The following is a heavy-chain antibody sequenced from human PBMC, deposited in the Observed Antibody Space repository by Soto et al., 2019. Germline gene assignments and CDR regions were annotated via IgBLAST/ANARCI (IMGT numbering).Heavy chain of an antibody. CDR2: IYHTGRT. V-gene: IGHV4-30-4*01. J-gene: IGHJ3*02. Sequence: QVQLQESGPGLVKPSQTLSLSCTVSGDSMSRGDYYWSWIRQPPGKGLEWIGFIYHTGRTYYSPSLKGRVDISVDTYKNQFSLKLSSVTAADTAVYYCARDPLYDYGDLSHVCAMWGQGTMVTVSS. D-gene: IGHD4-17*01. CDR3: ARDPLYDYGDLSHVCAM. CDR1: GDSMSRGDYY.